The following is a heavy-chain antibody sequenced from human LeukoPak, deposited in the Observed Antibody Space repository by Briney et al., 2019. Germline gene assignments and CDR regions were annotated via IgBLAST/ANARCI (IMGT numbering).Heavy chain of an antibody. CDR1: GYTFTSYD. J-gene: IGHJ4*02. Sequence: GASVKVSCKASGYTFTSYDINWVRQATGQGLEWMGWMNPNSGNTGYAQKFQGRVTMTRNTSISTAYMELSSLRSEDTAVYYCARGPSLLLWFGELTYYFDYWGQGTLVTVSS. CDR3: ARGPSLLLWFGELTYYFDY. CDR2: MNPNSGNT. V-gene: IGHV1-8*01. D-gene: IGHD3-10*01.